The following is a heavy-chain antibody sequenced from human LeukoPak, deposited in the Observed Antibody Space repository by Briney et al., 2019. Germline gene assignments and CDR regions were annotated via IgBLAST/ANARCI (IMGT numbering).Heavy chain of an antibody. CDR2: INHSGST. Sequence: PSETLSLTCAVYGGSFSGYYWSWIRQPPGKGLEWIGEINHSGSTNYNPSLKSRVTISVDTSKNQFSLKLSSVTAADTAVYYCARTKTQYYYGSGSYYPYWGQGTLVTVSS. J-gene: IGHJ4*02. CDR1: GGSFSGYY. V-gene: IGHV4-34*01. CDR3: ARTKTQYYYGSGSYYPY. D-gene: IGHD3-10*01.